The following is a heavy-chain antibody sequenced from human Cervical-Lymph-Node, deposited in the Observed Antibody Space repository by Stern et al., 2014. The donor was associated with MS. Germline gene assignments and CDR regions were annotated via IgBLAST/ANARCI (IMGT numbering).Heavy chain of an antibody. Sequence: EVQLVESGGGLVKPGGSLRLSCAASGFTFSRYTMDWVRQAPGKGLEWVASISSRSSYIYYTDSMQGRFSLSRDNANNSLYLQMDTLTAEDTAVYYCVRNKGGAFDIWGQGTMVTVSS. CDR3: VRNKGGAFDI. V-gene: IGHV3-21*06. J-gene: IGHJ3*02. CDR1: GFTFSRYT. CDR2: ISSRSSYI. D-gene: IGHD3-16*01.